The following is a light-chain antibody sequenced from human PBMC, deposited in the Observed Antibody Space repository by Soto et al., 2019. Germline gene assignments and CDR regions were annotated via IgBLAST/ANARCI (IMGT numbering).Light chain of an antibody. J-gene: IGKJ1*01. CDR3: HQSYISPPA. CDR2: AAS. CDR1: ESISGY. Sequence: DFRLTQSPSSLSASVGDRVTITCRTSESISGYLSWYQQKAGQPPKLLIFAASSLQNGVPSRFSGRGSGTEYTLTISSLQADDFATYYCHQSYISPPAFGQGTKVDIK. V-gene: IGKV1-39*01.